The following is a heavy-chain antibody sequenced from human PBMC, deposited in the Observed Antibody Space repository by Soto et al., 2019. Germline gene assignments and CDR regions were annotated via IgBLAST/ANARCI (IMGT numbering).Heavy chain of an antibody. D-gene: IGHD3-10*01. CDR3: ARGVVRGANWFDP. CDR2: INHSGST. Sequence: SETLSLTCAVYGGSFSGYYWSWIRQPPGKGLEWIGEINHSGSTNYNPSLKSRVTISVDTSKNQFSLKLSSVTAADTAVYYCARGVVRGANWFDPWGQGTLVTVSS. V-gene: IGHV4-34*01. J-gene: IGHJ5*02. CDR1: GGSFSGYY.